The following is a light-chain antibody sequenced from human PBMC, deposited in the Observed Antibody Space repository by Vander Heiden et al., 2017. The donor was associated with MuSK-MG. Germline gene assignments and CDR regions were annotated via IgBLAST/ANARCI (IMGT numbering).Light chain of an antibody. CDR1: QHVGDC. CDR2: GAS. V-gene: IGKV3-11*01. CDR3: QQCDSRPLS. J-gene: IGKJ4*01. Sequence: EVVLTQSPRTLSSSPGETATLSCRASQHVGDCLAWYKQKPVQAPRLLISGASKRAPDIPGRFSGSGSGTDFTLTIRNLDSEDFALYFCQQCDSRPLSFGGGTNV.